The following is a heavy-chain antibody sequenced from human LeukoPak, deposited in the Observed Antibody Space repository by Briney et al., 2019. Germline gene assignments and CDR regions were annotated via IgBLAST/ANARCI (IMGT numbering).Heavy chain of an antibody. Sequence: PSETLSLTCTVSGGSISSHYWSWIRQPPGKGLEWIGYIYYSGSTNYNPSLKSRVTISVDTSKNQFSLKLSSVTAADTAVYYCARAGGYDYGLDYWGQGTLVTVSS. D-gene: IGHD5-12*01. J-gene: IGHJ4*02. CDR2: IYYSGST. CDR3: ARAGGYDYGLDY. V-gene: IGHV4-59*11. CDR1: GGSISSHY.